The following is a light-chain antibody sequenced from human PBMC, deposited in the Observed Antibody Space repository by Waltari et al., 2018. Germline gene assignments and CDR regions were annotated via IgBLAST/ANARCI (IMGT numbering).Light chain of an antibody. V-gene: IGKV3-15*01. J-gene: IGKJ1*01. Sequence: EIVMTQSPATLSVSPGERATLSCRASQSISSNLAWYQQKPGQAPRLLMYGPSTRATGIPARFSGSGSGTEFTLTISSMQSEDFAVYYCQQYYNWPRTFGQGTKVEIK. CDR1: QSISSN. CDR3: QQYYNWPRT. CDR2: GPS.